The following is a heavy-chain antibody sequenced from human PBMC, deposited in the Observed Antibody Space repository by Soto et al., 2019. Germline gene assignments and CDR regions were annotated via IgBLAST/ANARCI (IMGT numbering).Heavy chain of an antibody. CDR3: ARSSKNVLRYFDWFSLPFDY. Sequence: WGSLRLSCTASGFTFSSYDMHRVRQATGKGLEWVSAIGTAGDTYYPGSVKGRFTISRENAKNSLYLQMNSLRAGDTAVYYCARSSKNVLRYFDWFSLPFDYWGQGTLVTVSS. D-gene: IGHD3-9*01. CDR1: GFTFSSYD. V-gene: IGHV3-13*01. CDR2: IGTAGDT. J-gene: IGHJ4*02.